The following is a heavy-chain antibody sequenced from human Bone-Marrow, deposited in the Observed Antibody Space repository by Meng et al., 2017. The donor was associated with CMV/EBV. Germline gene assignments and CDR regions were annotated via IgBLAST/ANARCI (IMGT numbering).Heavy chain of an antibody. CDR3: AKDGLHTTDY. D-gene: IGHD1-26*01. CDR1: GVDFSAHG. Sequence: GESLKISCAASGVDFSAHGMHWVRQAPGKGLEWVSYIHHDATYIDYEDSVKGRFTISRDNSKNTLFLQMNSLRADDTSIYYCAKDGLHTTDYWGQGVLVTVSS. CDR2: IHHDATYI. J-gene: IGHJ4*02. V-gene: IGHV3-30*02.